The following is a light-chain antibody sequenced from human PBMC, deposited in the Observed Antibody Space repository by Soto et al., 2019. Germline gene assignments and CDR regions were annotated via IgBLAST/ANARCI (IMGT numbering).Light chain of an antibody. V-gene: IGLV1-40*01. CDR1: TPKIGEAYD. CDR2: GNS. CDR3: QSYDSSLSVV. Sequence: QSVLTQPPSVSGAPGQRVTISCTGTTPKIGEAYDVNWYQQLPGTAPQLLIYGNSKRPSGVPDRFSGSKSGTSASLAITGLQAEDEADYCQSYDSSLSVVFGGGTKLTVL. J-gene: IGLJ2*01.